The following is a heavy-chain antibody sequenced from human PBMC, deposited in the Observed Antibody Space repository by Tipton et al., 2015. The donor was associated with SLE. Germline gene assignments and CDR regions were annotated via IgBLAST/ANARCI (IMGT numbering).Heavy chain of an antibody. CDR2: IYYSGIT. CDR3: ARGPPFMEWERNWFDP. V-gene: IGHV4-59*01. Sequence: TLSLTCTVSGGSISSYYWSWIRQPPGRGLGWIGYIYYSGITNYNPSLQSRVTISVDRSKNQFSLKLTSVTAADTAVYYCARGPPFMEWERNWFDPWGQGTQVTVSS. D-gene: IGHD3-3*02. CDR1: GGSISSYY. J-gene: IGHJ5*02.